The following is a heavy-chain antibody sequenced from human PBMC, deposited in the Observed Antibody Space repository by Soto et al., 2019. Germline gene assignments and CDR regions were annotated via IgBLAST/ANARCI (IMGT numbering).Heavy chain of an antibody. CDR1: GYTFSSFD. D-gene: IGHD3-9*01. CDR3: ARGSYYYILSVSSVRSSNADS. CDR2: KGPKSGHT. V-gene: IGHV1-8*01. Sequence: QVQLVQSGAEVKKPGASVKLSCKAAGYTFSSFDIIWVRQATGQGLEWMGWKGPKSGHTTYAEKFQGRVTMAANTSISTAYMELSRLTSDDTALYYCARGSYYYILSVSSVRSSNADSWGQGTQVTVSS. J-gene: IGHJ4*02.